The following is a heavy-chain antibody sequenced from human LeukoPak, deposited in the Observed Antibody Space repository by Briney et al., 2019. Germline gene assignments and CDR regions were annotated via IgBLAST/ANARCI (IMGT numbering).Heavy chain of an antibody. CDR3: ARRAPPVYGSGSYYDNLFAP. J-gene: IGHJ5*02. Sequence: LETLSLTCAVYSGSFSGYYWSWIRQPPRKGLEWIGEIKHSGSTNYNPSLKRPVTISVHTSKSHLSLKPSSVTAAGTSVYVCARRAPPVYGSGSYYDNLFAPWGQGTLVTVPS. D-gene: IGHD3-10*01. CDR2: IKHSGST. CDR1: SGSFSGYY. V-gene: IGHV4-34*01.